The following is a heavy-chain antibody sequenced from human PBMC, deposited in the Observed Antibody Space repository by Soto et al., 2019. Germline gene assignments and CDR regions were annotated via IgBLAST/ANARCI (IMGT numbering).Heavy chain of an antibody. J-gene: IGHJ4*02. V-gene: IGHV4-59*01. CDR1: GGSIISDY. CDR2: ISYSGST. D-gene: IGHD1-26*01. Sequence: QLQESGPGLVKPSETLSLTCTVSGGSIISDYWSWIRQPPGKGLEWIGYISYSGSTNYNPSLKSLVTISVDTSKNQFSLKLSSVTAADTAVYYCARVLSGSSLFDYWGQGTLVTVSS. CDR3: ARVLSGSSLFDY.